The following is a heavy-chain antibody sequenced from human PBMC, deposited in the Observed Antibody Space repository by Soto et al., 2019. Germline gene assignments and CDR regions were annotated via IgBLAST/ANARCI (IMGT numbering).Heavy chain of an antibody. CDR3: VKDYYPSTGYYYLSGFDY. Sequence: GGSLRLSCSASGFTFNNYAMHWVRQAPGKGLEYVSAISPNGGTTYYADSVKGRFTISRDNSKNTLFLQMSSLRADDTAVYYCVKDYYPSTGYYYLSGFDYWGQGSLVTVSS. CDR2: ISPNGGTT. D-gene: IGHD3-22*01. V-gene: IGHV3-64D*06. CDR1: GFTFNNYA. J-gene: IGHJ4*02.